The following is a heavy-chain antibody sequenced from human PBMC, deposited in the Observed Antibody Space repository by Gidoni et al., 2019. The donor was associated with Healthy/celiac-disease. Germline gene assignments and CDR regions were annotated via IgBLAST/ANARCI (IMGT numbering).Heavy chain of an antibody. CDR2: ISSSSSYI. V-gene: IGHV3-21*01. CDR1: GFTFSSYS. Sequence: EVQLVESGGGLVKPGGSLRLSCAASGFTFSSYSMNWVRQAPGKGLEWVSSISSSSSYIDYADSVKGRFTISRDNAKNSLYLQMNSLRAEDTAVYYCAREPDIVVVPAALLQNWFDPWGQGTLVTVSS. J-gene: IGHJ5*02. D-gene: IGHD2-2*02. CDR3: AREPDIVVVPAALLQNWFDP.